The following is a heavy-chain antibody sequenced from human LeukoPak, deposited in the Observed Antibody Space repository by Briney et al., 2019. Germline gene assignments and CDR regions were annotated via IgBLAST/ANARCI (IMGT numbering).Heavy chain of an antibody. J-gene: IGHJ4*02. D-gene: IGHD1-26*01. Sequence: AASVKVSCKASGYTFTGYYMHWVRQAPGQGLEWMGRINPNSGGTNYAQKFQGRVTMTRDTSISTAYMELSRLRSDDTAVYYCALVHDLVGATLGYFDYWGQGTLVTVSS. V-gene: IGHV1-2*06. CDR1: GYTFTGYY. CDR3: ALVHDLVGATLGYFDY. CDR2: INPNSGGT.